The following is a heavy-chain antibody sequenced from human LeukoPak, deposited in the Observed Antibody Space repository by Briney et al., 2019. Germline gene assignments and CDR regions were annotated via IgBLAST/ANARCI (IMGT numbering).Heavy chain of an antibody. D-gene: IGHD3-10*01. V-gene: IGHV4-34*01. J-gene: IGHJ6*03. CDR1: GGSFSGYY. CDR2: INHSGST. CDR3: ARRMVRGPYYYYYMDV. Sequence: SETLSLTCAVYGGSFSGYYWSWIRQPPGKRLEWIGEINHSGSTNYNPSLKSRVTISVDTSKNQFSLKLSSVTAADTAVYYCARRMVRGPYYYYYMDVWGKGTTVTISS.